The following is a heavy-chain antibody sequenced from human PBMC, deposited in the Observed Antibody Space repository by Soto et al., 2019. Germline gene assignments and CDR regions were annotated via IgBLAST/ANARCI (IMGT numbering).Heavy chain of an antibody. Sequence: SETLSLTCAVYGGSFSGYYWSWIRQPPGKGLEWIGEINHSGSTNYNPSLKSRVTISVDTSKNQFSLKLSSVTAADTAVYYCARHYGDGYDYVDYWGQGTLVTVSS. CDR3: ARHYGDGYDYVDY. J-gene: IGHJ4*02. D-gene: IGHD5-12*01. CDR2: INHSGST. V-gene: IGHV4-34*01. CDR1: GGSFSGYY.